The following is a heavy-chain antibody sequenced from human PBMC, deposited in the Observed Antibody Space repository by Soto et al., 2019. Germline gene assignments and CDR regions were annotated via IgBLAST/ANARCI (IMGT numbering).Heavy chain of an antibody. J-gene: IGHJ6*02. CDR1: GFTFSSYA. V-gene: IGHV3-23*01. CDR2: ISGSGGST. Sequence: GGSLRLSCGASGFTFSSYAMSWFRQAPGKGLEWVSAISGSGGSTYYADSVKGRFTISRDNSKNTPYLQMNSLRAEDTAVYYCAKDGGPANLYYYYGMDVWGQGTTVTVSS. D-gene: IGHD2-15*01. CDR3: AKDGGPANLYYYYGMDV.